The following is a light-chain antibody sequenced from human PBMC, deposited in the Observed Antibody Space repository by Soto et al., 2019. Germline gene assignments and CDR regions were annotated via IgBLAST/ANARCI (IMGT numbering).Light chain of an antibody. CDR3: QQYNIYWT. V-gene: IGKV1-5*03. CDR1: QNIYDW. Sequence: DIQMTQSPSTLSESVGDRVTITCRASQNIYDWLAWYQQKPGKAPKLLIYKTSNLQSGVPSRFSGSASGTDFTLTISSLQPDDFATYYCQQYNIYWTFGQGTKVEIK. CDR2: KTS. J-gene: IGKJ1*01.